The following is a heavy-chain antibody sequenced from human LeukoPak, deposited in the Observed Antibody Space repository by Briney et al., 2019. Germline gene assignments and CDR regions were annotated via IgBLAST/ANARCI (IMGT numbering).Heavy chain of an antibody. CDR3: AKPYCSSTSCYLASFDY. CDR2: IRYDGSNK. J-gene: IGHJ4*02. Sequence: GGSLRLSCAASGFTFSSYGMHWVRQAPGKGLEWVAFIRYDGSNKYYADSVKGRFTISRDNSKNTLYLQMNSLRAEDTAVYYCAKPYCSSTSCYLASFDYWGQGTLVTVSS. CDR1: GFTFSSYG. D-gene: IGHD2-2*01. V-gene: IGHV3-30*02.